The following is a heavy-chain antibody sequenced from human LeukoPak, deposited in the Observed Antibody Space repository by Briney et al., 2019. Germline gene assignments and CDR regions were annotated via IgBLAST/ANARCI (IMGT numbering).Heavy chain of an antibody. Sequence: PGRSLRLSCAASGFTFSSYGMHWVRQAPGKGLEWVAVIWYDGSNKYYADSVKGRFTISRDNSKNTLYPRMNSLRAEDTAVYYCARDGSSGRRFDYWGQGALVTVSS. V-gene: IGHV3-33*01. J-gene: IGHJ4*02. CDR1: GFTFSSYG. CDR3: ARDGSSGRRFDY. D-gene: IGHD6-19*01. CDR2: IWYDGSNK.